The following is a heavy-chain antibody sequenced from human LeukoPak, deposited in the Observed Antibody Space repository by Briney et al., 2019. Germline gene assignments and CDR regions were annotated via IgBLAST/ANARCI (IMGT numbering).Heavy chain of an antibody. CDR1: GGSFSGYY. Sequence: SETLSLTCAVYGGSFSGYYWSWIRQPPGKGLEWIGEINHSGSTNYNPSLKSRVTISVDTSKNQFSLKLSSVTAADTAVYYCARVGSDGDYVLGYFDYWGQGTLVTVSS. CDR3: ARVGSDGDYVLGYFDY. J-gene: IGHJ4*02. V-gene: IGHV4-34*01. CDR2: INHSGST. D-gene: IGHD3-16*01.